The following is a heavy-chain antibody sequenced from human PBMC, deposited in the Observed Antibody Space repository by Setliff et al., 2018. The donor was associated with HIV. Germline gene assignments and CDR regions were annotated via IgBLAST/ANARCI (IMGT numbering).Heavy chain of an antibody. Sequence: PGGSLRLSCSASGFAFSSHNMNWVRQAPGKGLEWVAHISSGSRFIYYADSVKGRFTISRDNSKNTLYLQMNSLRAEDTAVYYCAKRTDSSGYYYVGYFDYWGQGTLVTVSS. CDR3: AKRTDSSGYYYVGYFDY. V-gene: IGHV3-21*05. J-gene: IGHJ4*02. D-gene: IGHD3-22*01. CDR1: GFAFSSHN. CDR2: ISSGSRFI.